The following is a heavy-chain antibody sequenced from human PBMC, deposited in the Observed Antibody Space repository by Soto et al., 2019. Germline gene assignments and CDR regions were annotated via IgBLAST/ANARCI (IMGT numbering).Heavy chain of an antibody. CDR2: FIPTFGTA. V-gene: IGHV1-69*06. CDR1: GATFSSYA. CDR3: ARGGVTMVRGVITIPSGYYYGMDV. Sequence: QVQLVQSGAEVKKPGSSVKVSCKASGATFSSYAISWVRQAPGQGLECMGGFIPTFGTANYAQKFQGRVTIIADNSTSTAYMELSSWRSVETAVYYCARGGVTMVRGVITIPSGYYYGMDVWGQGTTVTVSS. J-gene: IGHJ6*02. D-gene: IGHD3-10*01.